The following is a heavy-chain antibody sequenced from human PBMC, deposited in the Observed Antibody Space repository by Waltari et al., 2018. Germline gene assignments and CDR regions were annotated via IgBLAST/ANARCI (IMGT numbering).Heavy chain of an antibody. CDR3: ARFGMNCRGSYCFDT. Sequence: QVQLRESGPGLLRPSETLSLTCVVSGVSISDYFWSWIRQPAGRGLEWVGRVYGTSISGPPDYNPSLRNRVTMSLDTSSNQVSLKLTSVTAADSAVYYCARFGMNCRGSYCFDTWGQGTLVTVSS. D-gene: IGHD2-15*01. CDR1: GVSISDYF. J-gene: IGHJ5*02. V-gene: IGHV4-4*07. CDR2: VYGTSISGPP.